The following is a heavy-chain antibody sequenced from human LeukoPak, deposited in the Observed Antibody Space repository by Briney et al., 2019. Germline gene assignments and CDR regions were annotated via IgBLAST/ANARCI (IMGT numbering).Heavy chain of an antibody. J-gene: IGHJ4*02. V-gene: IGHV1-2*02. CDR1: GYTFTGYY. Sequence: GASVKVSCKASGYTFTGYYMHWVRQAPGQGLEWMGWINPNSGGTNYAQKFQGRVTMTRDTSISTAYMELSRLRSDDTAVYYCARRESLWGSSCVTDLDYWGQGTLVTVSS. CDR3: ARRESLWGSSCVTDLDY. CDR2: INPNSGGT. D-gene: IGHD6-13*01.